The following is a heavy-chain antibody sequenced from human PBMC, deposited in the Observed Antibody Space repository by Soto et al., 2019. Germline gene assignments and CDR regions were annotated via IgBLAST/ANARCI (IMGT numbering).Heavy chain of an antibody. CDR1: GFTFSSYS. D-gene: IGHD6-19*01. J-gene: IGHJ4*02. Sequence: EVQLVESGGGLVKPGGSLRLSCAASGFTFSSYSMNWVRQAPGKGLEWVSSISSSSSYIYYADSVKGRFTISRDNAKNSLYLQMNSLRAEDTAVYYCARENSGWYKYFDYWGQGTLVTVSS. CDR2: ISSSSSYI. V-gene: IGHV3-21*01. CDR3: ARENSGWYKYFDY.